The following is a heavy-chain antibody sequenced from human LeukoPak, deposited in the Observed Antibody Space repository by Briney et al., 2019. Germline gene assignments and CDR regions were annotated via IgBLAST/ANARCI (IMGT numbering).Heavy chain of an antibody. D-gene: IGHD2-8*01. CDR1: GGTFNNYA. CDR2: IIPIFGTT. Sequence: ASVKVSCKASGGTFNNYAFNWVRQVPGQGLEWMGGIIPIFGTTNYARKFQGRVTIVADESTSVAYMEMRRLRSEDTAVYYCATDLTEATNGFDYWGQGTLVTVSS. CDR3: ATDLTEATNGFDY. V-gene: IGHV1-69*13. J-gene: IGHJ4*02.